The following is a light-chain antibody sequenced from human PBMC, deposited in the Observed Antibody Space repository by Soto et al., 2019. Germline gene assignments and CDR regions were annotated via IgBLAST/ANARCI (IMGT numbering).Light chain of an antibody. Sequence: DIQMTQSPSTLSGSVGDRVTITCRASQTISSWLAWYQQKPGKAPKLLIYKASSLESGVPSRFSGSGSGTEFTLTISSLQPDDFATYYCQQYNSYSLFGQGTKVDI. V-gene: IGKV1-5*03. J-gene: IGKJ1*01. CDR1: QTISSW. CDR3: QQYNSYSL. CDR2: KAS.